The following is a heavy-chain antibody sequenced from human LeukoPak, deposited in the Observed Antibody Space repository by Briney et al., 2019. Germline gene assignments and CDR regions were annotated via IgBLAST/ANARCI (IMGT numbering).Heavy chain of an antibody. V-gene: IGHV1-69*01. CDR2: IIPIFGTA. Sequence: AVKVSCKASGGTFSSYAISWVRQAPGQGLEWMGGIIPIFGTANYAQKFQGRVTITADESTSTAYMELSSLRSEDTAVYYCASLKSGDFWSGFHYWGQGTLVTVSS. CDR1: GGTFSSYA. CDR3: ASLKSGDFWSGFHY. J-gene: IGHJ4*02. D-gene: IGHD3-3*01.